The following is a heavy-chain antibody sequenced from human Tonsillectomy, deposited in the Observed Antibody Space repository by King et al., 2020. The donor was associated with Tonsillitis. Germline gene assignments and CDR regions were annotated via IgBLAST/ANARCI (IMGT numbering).Heavy chain of an antibody. CDR3: ARDSPYSGSYEYFFEY. Sequence: VQLVESGGGLVQSGGSLRLSCAASGFTFSNYWMSWVRQPPGKGLEWLATIKPDGSERKYVDSVKGRFTISRDKAKNSVYMQINSLRAEDTAVYYCARDSPYSGSYEYFFEYWGQGSLVTVSS. V-gene: IGHV3-7*01. D-gene: IGHD1-26*01. CDR2: IKPDGSER. J-gene: IGHJ4*02. CDR1: GFTFSNYW.